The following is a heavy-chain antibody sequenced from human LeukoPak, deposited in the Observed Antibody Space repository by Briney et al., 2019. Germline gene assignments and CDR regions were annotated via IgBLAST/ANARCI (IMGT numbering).Heavy chain of an antibody. CDR2: IYYSGST. D-gene: IGHD6-19*01. J-gene: IGHJ4*02. Sequence: SETLSLTCTVSGGSISGYYWSWIRQPPGKGLEWIGYIYYSGSTNYNPSLKSRVTISADTSKNQFSLKVSSVTAADTAVYYCARDRGSSGWFDFWGQGTLVTVSS. CDR1: GGSISGYY. CDR3: ARDRGSSGWFDF. V-gene: IGHV4-59*12.